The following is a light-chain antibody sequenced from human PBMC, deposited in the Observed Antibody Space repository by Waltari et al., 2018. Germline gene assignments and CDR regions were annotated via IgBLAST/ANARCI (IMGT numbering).Light chain of an antibody. V-gene: IGKV1-5*01. Sequence: DVQMTQSPSTLSASVGDRVTTTCRARQNIRDWLAWYQQRPGKAPMLLIYGASTLQTGVPARFSGSGSGTEFTLTINSLQPDDFATYYCQQYNGYFTWTFGQGTKVEIK. CDR2: GAS. CDR1: QNIRDW. CDR3: QQYNGYFTWT. J-gene: IGKJ1*01.